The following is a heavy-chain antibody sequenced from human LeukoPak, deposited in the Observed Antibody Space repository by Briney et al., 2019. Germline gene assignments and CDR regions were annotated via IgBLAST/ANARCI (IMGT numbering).Heavy chain of an antibody. D-gene: IGHD2-15*01. CDR2: IKHSGST. V-gene: IGHV4-34*01. J-gene: IGHJ5*02. CDR1: GGSFSGYY. CDR3: ARISRDIVVVVAATPVDWFDP. Sequence: SETLSLTCAVYGGSFSGYYWSWIRQPPGKGLEWIGEIKHSGSTNYNPSLKSRVTISVDTSKNQFSLKLSSVTAADTAVYYCARISRDIVVVVAATPVDWFDPWGQGTLVTVSS.